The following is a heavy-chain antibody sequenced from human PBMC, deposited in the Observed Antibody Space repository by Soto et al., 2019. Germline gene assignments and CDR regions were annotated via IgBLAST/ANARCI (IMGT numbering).Heavy chain of an antibody. CDR2: IYYSGST. D-gene: IGHD2-15*01. Sequence: PSETLSLTCTVSGGSISSGGYYWSWIRQHPGKGLEWIGYIYYSGSTYYNPSLKSRVTISVDTSKNQFSLKLSSVTAADTAVYYCARDHGAYSSYYYYMDVWGKGTTVTVSS. CDR1: GGSISSGGYY. J-gene: IGHJ6*03. CDR3: ARDHGAYSSYYYYMDV. V-gene: IGHV4-31*03.